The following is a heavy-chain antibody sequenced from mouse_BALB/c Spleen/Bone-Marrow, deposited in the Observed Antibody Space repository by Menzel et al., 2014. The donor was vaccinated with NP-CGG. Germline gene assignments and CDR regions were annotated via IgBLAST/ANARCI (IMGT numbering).Heavy chain of an antibody. CDR3: ARKDYDSFFDY. CDR1: GYTFTDYN. V-gene: IGHV1S29*02. Sequence: EVQGVESGPELVKPGASVKISCKASGYTFTDYNMHWVKQSHGKSLEWIGYIYPYNGGTGYNQKFKTKATLTVDNSSSTAYMELRGLTSEDSAVYYCARKDYDSFFDYWGQGTTLTVSS. CDR2: IYPYNGGT. D-gene: IGHD2-4*01. J-gene: IGHJ2*01.